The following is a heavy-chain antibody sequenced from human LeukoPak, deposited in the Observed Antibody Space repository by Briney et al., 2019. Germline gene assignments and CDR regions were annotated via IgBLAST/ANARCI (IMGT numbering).Heavy chain of an antibody. V-gene: IGHV3-74*01. Sequence: GGSLRLSCAASGFTFSNYWMLWLRQAPGMGLVWVSRIKSDGTDTTYADSVKGRFTIARDDARKTLYLQMNSLRAEDTAVYYCLTIVETTFDAFDIWGQGTMVTVSS. CDR2: IKSDGTDT. J-gene: IGHJ3*02. D-gene: IGHD2/OR15-2a*01. CDR3: LTIVETTFDAFDI. CDR1: GFTFSNYW.